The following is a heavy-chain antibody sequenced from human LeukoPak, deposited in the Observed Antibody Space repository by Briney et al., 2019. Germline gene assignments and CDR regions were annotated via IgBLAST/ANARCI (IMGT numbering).Heavy chain of an antibody. CDR1: GYSFTSYW. Sequence: GESLKISCKGSGYSFTSYWIGWVRQMPGKGLEWMGIIYPGDSDTRYSPSFQGQVTISADKSISTAYLQWSSLKASDTAMYYCARGPRYYGSGSYLNYWGQGTLVTVSS. D-gene: IGHD3-10*01. V-gene: IGHV5-51*01. CDR3: ARGPRYYGSGSYLNY. CDR2: IYPGDSDT. J-gene: IGHJ4*02.